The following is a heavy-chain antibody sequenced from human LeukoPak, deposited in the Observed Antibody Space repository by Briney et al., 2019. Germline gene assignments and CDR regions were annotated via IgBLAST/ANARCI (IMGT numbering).Heavy chain of an antibody. CDR2: INPNSGGT. Sequence: ASVKVSCKASGYTFTGYYMHWVRQAPGQGLAWMGWINPNSGGTNYAQKFQGRVTMTRDTSISTAYMELSRLRSDDTAVYYCARALRPNYSSSWSEPGYWGQGTLVTVSS. J-gene: IGHJ4*02. CDR1: GYTFTGYY. V-gene: IGHV1-2*02. CDR3: ARALRPNYSSSWSEPGY. D-gene: IGHD6-13*01.